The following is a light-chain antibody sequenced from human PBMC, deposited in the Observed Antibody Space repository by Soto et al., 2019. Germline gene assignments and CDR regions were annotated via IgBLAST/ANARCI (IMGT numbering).Light chain of an antibody. Sequence: EIVLTQSPGTLSLSPGERATLSCRASQSVSSNLAWYQQKPGQAPRLLIYGASNRATGIPDRFSGSGSGTDFTLTISRLEPEDFAVYYCQQYGSSPPITFGQGTRLEIK. CDR1: QSVSSN. CDR3: QQYGSSPPIT. V-gene: IGKV3-20*01. CDR2: GAS. J-gene: IGKJ5*01.